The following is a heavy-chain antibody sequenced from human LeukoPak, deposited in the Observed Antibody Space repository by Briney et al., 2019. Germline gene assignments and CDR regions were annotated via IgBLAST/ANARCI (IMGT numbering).Heavy chain of an antibody. J-gene: IGHJ4*02. CDR1: GGPFSGYY. Sequence: TSETLSLTCAVYGGPFSGYYWSWIRQPPGKGLYWIGEINHSGSTNYNPSLKSRVTISVDTSKNQFSLKLSSVTAADTAVYYCARRRYSSGWYPYFDYWGQGTLVTVSS. CDR2: INHSGST. D-gene: IGHD6-19*01. CDR3: ARRRYSSGWYPYFDY. V-gene: IGHV4-34*01.